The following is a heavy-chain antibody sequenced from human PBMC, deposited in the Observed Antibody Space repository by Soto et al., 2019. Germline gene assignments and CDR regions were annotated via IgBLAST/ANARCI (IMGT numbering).Heavy chain of an antibody. D-gene: IGHD2-8*02. V-gene: IGHV3-23*01. CDR2: ISRGGAYT. CDR1: DFIFLDYA. J-gene: IGHJ4*03. CDR3: TQDSSTGYSDH. Sequence: GGSLRLSCAASDFIFLDYAMTWVRQAPGKGLEWVSTISRGGAYTHYADSVEGRFTISRDNSKNILYLDMRSLRGEDTAFYYCTQDSSTGYSDHCGQRSMFTVAS.